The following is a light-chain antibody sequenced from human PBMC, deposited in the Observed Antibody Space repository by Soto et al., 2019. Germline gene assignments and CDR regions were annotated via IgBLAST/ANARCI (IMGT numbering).Light chain of an antibody. CDR3: QPYTNSLWT. Sequence: EIVMTQSPATLSVSPGERATLSCRASQSVSSNLAWYQQKPGQAPRLLIYGASTRATGIPARFSGSGSGTEFTLPISGLQSEDFAVYYCQPYTNSLWTFCQATNVEIK. CDR1: QSVSSN. V-gene: IGKV3-15*01. J-gene: IGKJ1*01. CDR2: GAS.